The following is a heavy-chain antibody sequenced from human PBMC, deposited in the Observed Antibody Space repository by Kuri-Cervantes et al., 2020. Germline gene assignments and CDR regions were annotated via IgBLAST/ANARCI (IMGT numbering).Heavy chain of an antibody. D-gene: IGHD6-13*01. CDR3: ARESIAAAGIG. Sequence: GGSLRLSCAASGFTFSNAWMSWVRQAPGKGLEWVAVISYDGSNKYYADSVKGRFTISRDNSKNTLYLQMNSLRAEDTAVYYCARESIAAAGIGWGQGTLVTVSS. CDR1: GFTFSNAW. CDR2: ISYDGSNK. V-gene: IGHV3-30*03. J-gene: IGHJ4*02.